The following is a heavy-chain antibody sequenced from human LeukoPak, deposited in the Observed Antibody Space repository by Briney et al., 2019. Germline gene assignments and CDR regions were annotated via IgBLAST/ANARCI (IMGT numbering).Heavy chain of an antibody. Sequence: NSSETLSLTCTVSGGSISSYYWSWIRQPAGKGLEGIGYIYYSGSTNYNPSLKSRVTISVDTSKHQFSLKLSSVTAADTAVYYCARALKYYDFWSGYIDYWGQGTLVTVSS. V-gene: IGHV4-59*01. CDR2: IYYSGST. J-gene: IGHJ4*02. CDR1: GGSISSYY. CDR3: ARALKYYDFWSGYIDY. D-gene: IGHD3-3*01.